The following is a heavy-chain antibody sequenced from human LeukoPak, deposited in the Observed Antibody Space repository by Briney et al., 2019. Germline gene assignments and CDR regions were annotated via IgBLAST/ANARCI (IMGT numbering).Heavy chain of an antibody. CDR3: AKDAEVGGYSGYNWFDP. J-gene: IGHJ5*02. CDR2: ISGSGGST. D-gene: IGHD5-12*01. V-gene: IGHV3-23*01. Sequence: GGSLRLSGAASGFTFSSYAMSWVRQAPGKGLEWVSAISGSGGSTYYADSVKGRFTISRDNSKNTLYLQMNSLRAENTAVYYCAKDAEVGGYSGYNWFDPWGQGTLVTVSS. CDR1: GFTFSSYA.